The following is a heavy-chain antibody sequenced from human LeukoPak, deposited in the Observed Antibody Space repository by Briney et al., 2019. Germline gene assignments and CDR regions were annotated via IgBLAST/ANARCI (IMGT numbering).Heavy chain of an antibody. CDR2: ISYDGSNK. CDR1: GFTFSNYG. V-gene: IGHV3-30*03. D-gene: IGHD2-21*02. CDR3: AVGGYCGGDCYPGGLGDYYYGMDV. Sequence: GRSLRLSCAASGFTFSNYGMYWVRRAPGKGLEWVAVISYDGSNKYYADSVKGRFTISRDNSKNTLYLQTNSLRAEDTAVYYCAVGGYCGGDCYPGGLGDYYYGMDVWGQGTTVTVSS. J-gene: IGHJ6*02.